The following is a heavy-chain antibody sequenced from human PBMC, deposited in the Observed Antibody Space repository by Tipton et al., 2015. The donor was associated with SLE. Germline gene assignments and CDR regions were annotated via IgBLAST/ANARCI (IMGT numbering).Heavy chain of an antibody. J-gene: IGHJ4*02. Sequence: TLSLTCTVSDDSISGYYWSWIRQPPGKGLEWIGYIGHSGSTNYNPSLNSRVTMSIDTSKNQFSLNLTSVTAADTAVYYCARQLGWGDPFAFDYWGQGTLVTVSP. CDR1: DDSISGYY. D-gene: IGHD2-21*02. CDR2: IGHSGST. CDR3: ARQLGWGDPFAFDY. V-gene: IGHV4-59*08.